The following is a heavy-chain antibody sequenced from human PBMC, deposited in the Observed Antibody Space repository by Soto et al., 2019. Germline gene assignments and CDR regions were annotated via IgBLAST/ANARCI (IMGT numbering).Heavy chain of an antibody. CDR1: GFTFTSSA. J-gene: IGHJ5*02. D-gene: IGHD3-10*01. CDR3: ARVDNYYGSGRHNWFDP. CDR2: IVADSGNT. V-gene: IGHV1-58*02. Sequence: ASVKVSCKASGFTFTSSAMQWVRQARGQRLEWIGWIVADSGNTNYAQKLQERVTMTTDTSTSTAYMELRSLRSDDTAVYYCARVDNYYGSGRHNWFDPWGQGTLVTVSS.